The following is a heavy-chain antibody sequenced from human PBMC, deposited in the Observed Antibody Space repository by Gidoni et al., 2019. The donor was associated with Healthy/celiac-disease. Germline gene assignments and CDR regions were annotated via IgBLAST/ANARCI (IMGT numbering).Heavy chain of an antibody. Sequence: QVQLVESGGGVVQPGRSLRLSCAASGFTFSSYGMHWVRQAPGKGLEWVAVIWYDGSNKYYADSVKGRFTISRDNSKNTLYLQMNSLRAEDTAVYYCARGVTYYYDSSGPTDYWGQGTLVTVSS. CDR3: ARGVTYYYDSSGPTDY. CDR2: IWYDGSNK. V-gene: IGHV3-33*01. CDR1: GFTFSSYG. J-gene: IGHJ4*02. D-gene: IGHD3-22*01.